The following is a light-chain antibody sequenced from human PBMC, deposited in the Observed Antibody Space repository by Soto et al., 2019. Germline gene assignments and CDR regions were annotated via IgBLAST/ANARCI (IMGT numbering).Light chain of an antibody. CDR1: SSDVGSYNL. V-gene: IGLV2-23*01. CDR2: EGS. CDR3: CSFALGSTLI. Sequence: QSALTQPASMSGSPGQSITISCTGTSSDVGSYNLVSWYQQYPDKAPKLIIYEGSKRPSGVSNRFSGSKSGNTASLTISGLQAEDEADYYCCSFALGSTLIFGGGTKLTVL. J-gene: IGLJ2*01.